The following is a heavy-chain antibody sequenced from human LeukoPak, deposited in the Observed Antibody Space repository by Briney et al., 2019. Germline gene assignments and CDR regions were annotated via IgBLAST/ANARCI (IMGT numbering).Heavy chain of an antibody. CDR1: GFTFSSYW. CDR2: INSDGSST. D-gene: IGHD3-22*01. J-gene: IGHJ6*03. V-gene: IGHV3-74*01. CDR3: ARDSGDYYPDYYMDV. Sequence: GGSLRLSCAASGFTFSSYWMHWVRQAPGKGLVWVSRINSDGSSTSYADSVKGRFTISRDNAKNTLYLQMNSLRAEDTAVYYCARDSGDYYPDYYMDVWGKGTTVTVSS.